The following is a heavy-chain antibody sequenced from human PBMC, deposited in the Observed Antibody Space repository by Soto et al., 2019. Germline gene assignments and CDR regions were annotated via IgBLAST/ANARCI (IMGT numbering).Heavy chain of an antibody. CDR2: IIPIFGTA. D-gene: IGHD3-10*01. Sequence: SVKVSCKASGYTFTGYYMHWVRQAPGQGLEWMGGIIPIFGTANYAQKFQGRVTITADESTSTAYMELSSLRSEDTAVYYCARYDYLSASYWFDPWGQGTLVTVSS. CDR1: GYTFTGYY. J-gene: IGHJ5*02. V-gene: IGHV1-69*13. CDR3: ARYDYLSASYWFDP.